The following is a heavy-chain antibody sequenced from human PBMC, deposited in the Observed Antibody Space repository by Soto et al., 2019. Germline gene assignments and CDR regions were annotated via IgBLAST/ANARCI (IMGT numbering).Heavy chain of an antibody. Sequence: SETLALPCAVSGGSISSSNWWSWVRQPPGKGLEWIGEIYHSGSTNYNPSLKSRVTISVDKSKNQFSLKLSSVTAADTAVYYCARENWNYGGYYYYYGMDVWGQGTTVTVSS. J-gene: IGHJ6*02. V-gene: IGHV4-4*02. CDR3: ARENWNYGGYYYYYGMDV. D-gene: IGHD1-7*01. CDR2: IYHSGST. CDR1: GGSISSSNW.